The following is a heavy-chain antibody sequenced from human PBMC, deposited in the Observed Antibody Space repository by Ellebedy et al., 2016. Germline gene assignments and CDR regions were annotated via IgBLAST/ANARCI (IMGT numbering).Heavy chain of an antibody. CDR1: GFTFSNYY. V-gene: IGHV3-11*01. CDR2: INNSGNTT. Sequence: GGSLRLXXAASGFTFSNYYMSWIRQAPGKGLEWISYINNSGNTTYYADSVKGRFTISRDNAKNSLYLQMDSLRPEDTAVYYCATGAVNWGQGTLVTVSS. D-gene: IGHD4-11*01. J-gene: IGHJ4*02. CDR3: ATGAVN.